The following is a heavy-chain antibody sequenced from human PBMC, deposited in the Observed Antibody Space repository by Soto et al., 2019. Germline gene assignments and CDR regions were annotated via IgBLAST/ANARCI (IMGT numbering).Heavy chain of an antibody. Sequence: QVQLVQSGAEVKKPGASVKVSCKASGYSFTGHYMHWVRQAPGQGLEWLGWIDPDSGGTNYEQKFQGRVTMTRDTSISTAYMDLSRLRSDDTAVYYCAIVAVPGRAFDIWGQGTMVTVSS. CDR1: GYSFTGHY. CDR2: IDPDSGGT. V-gene: IGHV1-2*02. CDR3: AIVAVPGRAFDI. J-gene: IGHJ3*02. D-gene: IGHD6-19*01.